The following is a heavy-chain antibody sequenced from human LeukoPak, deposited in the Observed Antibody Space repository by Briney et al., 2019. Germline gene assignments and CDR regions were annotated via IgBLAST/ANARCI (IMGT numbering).Heavy chain of an antibody. V-gene: IGHV4-30-4*01. Sequence: SETLSLTCTVSGVSISSGDYYWSWIRQPPGKGLEWIGYIYYSGSTYYNPSLKSRATISVDTSKNQFSLKLSSVTAADTAVYYCASVVVPPSSSFDYWGQGTLVTVSS. CDR2: IYYSGST. D-gene: IGHD2-2*01. CDR3: ASVVVPPSSSFDY. CDR1: GVSISSGDYY. J-gene: IGHJ4*02.